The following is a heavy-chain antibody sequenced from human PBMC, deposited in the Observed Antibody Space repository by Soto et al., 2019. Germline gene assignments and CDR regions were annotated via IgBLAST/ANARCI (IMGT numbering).Heavy chain of an antibody. CDR2: ISYDGSNK. Sequence: GGSLRLSCAASGFTFSSYAMHWVRQAPGKGLEWVAVISYDGSNKYYADSVKGRFTISRDNSKNTLYLQMNSLRAEDTAVYYCARDLGLGVAGLDYWGQGTLVTVSS. D-gene: IGHD6-19*01. J-gene: IGHJ4*02. CDR1: GFTFSSYA. CDR3: ARDLGLGVAGLDY. V-gene: IGHV3-30-3*01.